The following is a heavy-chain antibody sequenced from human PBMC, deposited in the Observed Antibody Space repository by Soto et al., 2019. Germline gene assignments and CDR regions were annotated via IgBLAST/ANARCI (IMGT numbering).Heavy chain of an antibody. CDR2: ISSSSSTI. Sequence: GGSLRLSCAASGFTFSSYEMNWVRQAPGKGLEWVSYISSSSSTIYYADSVKGRFTISRDNAKNSLYLQMNSLRAEDTAVYYCARDLSGYSSSWYAGVNYYYGMDVWGQGTTVTVSS. V-gene: IGHV3-48*03. CDR1: GFTFSSYE. D-gene: IGHD6-13*01. J-gene: IGHJ6*02. CDR3: ARDLSGYSSSWYAGVNYYYGMDV.